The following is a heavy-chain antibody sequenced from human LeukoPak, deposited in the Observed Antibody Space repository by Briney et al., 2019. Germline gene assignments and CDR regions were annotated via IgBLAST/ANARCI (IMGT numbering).Heavy chain of an antibody. CDR1: GGSFSGYY. J-gene: IGHJ2*01. CDR3: ARAYHNWYFDL. CDR2: INPSGST. V-gene: IGHV4-34*01. Sequence: SETLSLTCAVYGGSFSGYYWIWIRQPTGKGLGWIGEINPSGSTHYNPSLKSRVTISIDTSKNQFSLRLTSVTAADTAVYYCARAYHNWYFDLWGRGTLVTVSS. D-gene: IGHD2-2*01.